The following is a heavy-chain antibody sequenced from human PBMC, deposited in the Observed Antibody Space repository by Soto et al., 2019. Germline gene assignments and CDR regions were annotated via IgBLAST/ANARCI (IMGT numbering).Heavy chain of an antibody. V-gene: IGHV3-21*01. J-gene: IGHJ6*02. CDR1: GFTFRTYT. Sequence: GGSLRLSCISSGFTFRTYTMNWVRQAPGKGLEWVSGIRGFSPYTFYAESVKGRFTISRDNAKNSLYLQMDSLRAEDTAVYYCARDRGYDAHDYYYNAMDVWGQGTTVTAP. CDR3: ARDRGYDAHDYYYNAMDV. CDR2: IRGFSPYT. D-gene: IGHD3-10*01.